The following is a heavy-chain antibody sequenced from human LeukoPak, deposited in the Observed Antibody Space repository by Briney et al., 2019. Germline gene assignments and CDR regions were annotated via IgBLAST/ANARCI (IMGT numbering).Heavy chain of an antibody. D-gene: IGHD2-21*02. J-gene: IGHJ4*02. Sequence: SETLSLTCTVSGYSISSGYYWGWIRQPPGKGLEWIGSIYHSGSTYYNPSLKSRVTISVDTSKNQFSLKLGSVTAADTAVYYCARVVDYTAYCGGDCYFVYWGQGTLVTVSS. CDR1: GYSISSGYY. CDR2: IYHSGST. CDR3: ARVVDYTAYCGGDCYFVY. V-gene: IGHV4-38-2*02.